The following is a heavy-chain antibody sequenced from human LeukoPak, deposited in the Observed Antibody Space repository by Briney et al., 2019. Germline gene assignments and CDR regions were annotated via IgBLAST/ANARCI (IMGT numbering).Heavy chain of an antibody. CDR2: ISAYNGNT. V-gene: IGHV1-18*01. J-gene: IGHJ4*02. CDR3: ARDGGPGQYCSGGSCYWDY. D-gene: IGHD2-15*01. Sequence: ASVKVSCKASGYTFTSYGISWVRQAPGQGLEWMGWISAYNGNTNYAQKLQGRVTMTTDTSTSTAYMELRSLRSDDTAVYYCARDGGPGQYCSGGSCYWDYWGQGTLVTVSS. CDR1: GYTFTSYG.